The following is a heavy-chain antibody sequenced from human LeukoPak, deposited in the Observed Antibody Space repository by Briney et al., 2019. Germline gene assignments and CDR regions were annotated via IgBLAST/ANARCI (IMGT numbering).Heavy chain of an antibody. V-gene: IGHV3-7*01. CDR3: AREQPLAYCGGDCYSGVLDY. J-gene: IGHJ4*02. D-gene: IGHD2-21*02. CDR2: IKQDGSEK. Sequence: GGSLRLSCAASGFTFSSYWMSWVRQAPGKGLGWVANIKQDGSEKYYVDSVKGRFTISRDNAKNSLYLQMNSLRAEDTAVYYCAREQPLAYCGGDCYSGVLDYWGQGTLVTVSS. CDR1: GFTFSSYW.